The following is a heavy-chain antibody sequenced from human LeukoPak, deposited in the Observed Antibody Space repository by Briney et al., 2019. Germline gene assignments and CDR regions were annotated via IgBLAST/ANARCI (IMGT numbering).Heavy chain of an antibody. CDR1: GDSVSSNSAA. CDR2: TYYRSRWNN. J-gene: IGHJ4*02. V-gene: IGHV6-1*01. D-gene: IGHD2-15*01. CDR3: AREVAGTGAFDY. Sequence: QTLSLTCAISGDSVSSNSAAWNWIRQSPSRGLGWLGRTYYRSRWNNDYVLSVKSRIIVSPDTSKNQFSLQLDSVTPEDTAVYYCAREVAGTGAFDYWGQGTLVTVSS.